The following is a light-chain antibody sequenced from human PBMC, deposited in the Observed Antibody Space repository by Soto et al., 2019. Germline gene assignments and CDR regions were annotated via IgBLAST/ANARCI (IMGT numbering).Light chain of an antibody. V-gene: IGKV3-20*01. CDR1: QSVRSNE. CDR2: GAS. CDR3: QQYGSSPHT. J-gene: IGKJ4*01. Sequence: EIVLTQSPGTLSLSPGERATLSCTASQSVRSNELAWYQQKPGQAPRLLIYGASSRATAISDRVSGSGSGTDFTLTISRLEPDDSAVYYCQQYGSSPHTFVGGTKVEFK.